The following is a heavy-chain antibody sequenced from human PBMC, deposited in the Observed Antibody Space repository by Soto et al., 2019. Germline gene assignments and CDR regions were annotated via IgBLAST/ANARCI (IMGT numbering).Heavy chain of an antibody. CDR3: ARTTYYYDSSGSQSGYYYYYGMDV. CDR2: IYPGDSDT. CDR1: GYSFTSYW. J-gene: IGHJ6*02. Sequence: GESLKISCKGSGYSFTSYWIGWVRQMPGKGLEWMGIIYPGDSDTRYSPSFQGQVTISADKSISTAYLQWSSLKASDTAMYYCARTTYYYDSSGSQSGYYYYYGMDVWGQGTTVTVS. D-gene: IGHD3-22*01. V-gene: IGHV5-51*01.